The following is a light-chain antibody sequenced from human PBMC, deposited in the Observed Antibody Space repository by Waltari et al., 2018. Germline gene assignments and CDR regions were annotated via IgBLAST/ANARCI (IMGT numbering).Light chain of an antibody. Sequence: DIQMTQSPSSLSASVGVRVTITCRASQSISNYLNWYQQKPGKAPKLLIYAASSLQSGVPSRFSGSGSGTDFTLTISSLQPEDFATYYCQQSYSTLWTFGQGTKVEIK. CDR2: AAS. V-gene: IGKV1-39*01. J-gene: IGKJ1*01. CDR3: QQSYSTLWT. CDR1: QSISNY.